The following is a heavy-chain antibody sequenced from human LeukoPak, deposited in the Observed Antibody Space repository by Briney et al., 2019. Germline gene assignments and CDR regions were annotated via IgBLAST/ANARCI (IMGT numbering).Heavy chain of an antibody. J-gene: IGHJ4*02. CDR3: AKSTLPAYYYDSSGSADY. CDR2: INQDGGKK. D-gene: IGHD3-22*01. CDR1: GFNFSSYW. Sequence: GGSLRLSCAASGFNFSSYWMSWVRQAPGKGLEWVANINQDGGKKYYVDSVRGRFAISRDNSKNTLYLQMNSLRAEDTAVYCCAKSTLPAYYYDSSGSADYWGQGTLVTVSS. V-gene: IGHV3-7*03.